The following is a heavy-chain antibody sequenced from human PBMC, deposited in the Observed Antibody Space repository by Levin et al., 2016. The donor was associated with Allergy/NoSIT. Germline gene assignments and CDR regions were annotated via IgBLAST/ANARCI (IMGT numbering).Heavy chain of an antibody. CDR2: ISAYNGNT. V-gene: IGHV1-18*01. D-gene: IGHD3-9*01. Sequence: ASVKVSCKASGYTFTSYGISWVRQAPGQGLEWMGWISAYNGNTNYAQKLQGRVTMTTDTSTSTAYMELRSLRSDDTAVYYCARDPPPTARLRYFDWSTTSYYYGMDVWGQGTTVTVSS. J-gene: IGHJ6*02. CDR3: ARDPPPTARLRYFDWSTTSYYYGMDV. CDR1: GYTFTSYG.